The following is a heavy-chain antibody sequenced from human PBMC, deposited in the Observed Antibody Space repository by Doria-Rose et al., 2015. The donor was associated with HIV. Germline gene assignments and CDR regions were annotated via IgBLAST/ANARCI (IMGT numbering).Heavy chain of an antibody. Sequence: VQLVESGGGLVRPGGSLRLSYATSGFTFSSHRINWVRQAPGKGLEWVSSISSTSAYINYADSVRGRFTISRDNARNSLYLQMDSLRAEDTAIYYCATGVTLDYWGQGTLVTVSS. V-gene: IGHV3-21*01. CDR3: ATGVTLDY. CDR1: GFTFSSHR. D-gene: IGHD3-10*01. CDR2: ISSTSAYI. J-gene: IGHJ4*02.